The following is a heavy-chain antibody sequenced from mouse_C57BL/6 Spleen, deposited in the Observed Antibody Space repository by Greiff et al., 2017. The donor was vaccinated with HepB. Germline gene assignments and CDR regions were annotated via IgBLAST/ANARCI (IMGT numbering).Heavy chain of an antibody. CDR1: GYTFTEYT. Sequence: VQLQQSGAELVKPGASVKLSCKASGYTFTEYTIHWVKQRSGQGLEWIGWFYPGSGSIKYNEKFKDKATLTADKSSSTVYMELSRLTSEDCAVYFCARDEMVYDYDPYYAMDYWGQGTSVTVSS. J-gene: IGHJ4*01. V-gene: IGHV1-62-2*01. CDR2: FYPGSGSI. CDR3: ARDEMVYDYDPYYAMDY. D-gene: IGHD2-4*01.